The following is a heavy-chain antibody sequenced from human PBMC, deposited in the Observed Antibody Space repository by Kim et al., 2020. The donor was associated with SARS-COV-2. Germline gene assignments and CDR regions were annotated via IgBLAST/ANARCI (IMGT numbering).Heavy chain of an antibody. V-gene: IGHV4-59*01. D-gene: IGHD3-10*01. Sequence: SETLSLTCTVSGGSISSYYWSWIRQPPGKGLEWIGYIYYSGSTNYNPSLKSRVTISVDTSKNQFSLKLSSVTAADTAVYYCARDGYYGAGSYLGFVYWGQGTLVTVSS. CDR2: IYYSGST. J-gene: IGHJ4*02. CDR3: ARDGYYGAGSYLGFVY. CDR1: GGSISSYY.